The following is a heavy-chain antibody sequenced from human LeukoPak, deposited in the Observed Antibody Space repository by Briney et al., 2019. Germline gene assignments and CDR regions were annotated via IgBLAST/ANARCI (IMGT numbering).Heavy chain of an antibody. CDR1: GFTVSSSF. Sequence: GGSLRLSCAASGFTVSSSFMSWVRQAPGKGLEWVSVIYSGDSTYYADSVKGRFTISRDNSKNTLYLQMNSLRAEDTAVYYCARVMRLTMIRGVPPWFDPWGQGTLVTVSS. J-gene: IGHJ5*02. CDR3: ARVMRLTMIRGVPPWFDP. D-gene: IGHD3-10*01. CDR2: IYSGDST. V-gene: IGHV3-53*01.